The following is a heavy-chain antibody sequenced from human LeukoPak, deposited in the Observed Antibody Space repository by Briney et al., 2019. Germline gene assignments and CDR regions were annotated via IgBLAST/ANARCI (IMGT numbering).Heavy chain of an antibody. Sequence: SVKVSCKASGGTFSSYAISWVRQAPGQGLEWMGGIIPIFGTANYAQKFQGRATITTDESTSTAYMELSSLRSEDTAVYYCARGYSNIQYYFDYWGQETLVTVSS. V-gene: IGHV1-69*05. J-gene: IGHJ4*02. CDR3: ARGYSNIQYYFDY. D-gene: IGHD4-11*01. CDR1: GGTFSSYA. CDR2: IIPIFGTA.